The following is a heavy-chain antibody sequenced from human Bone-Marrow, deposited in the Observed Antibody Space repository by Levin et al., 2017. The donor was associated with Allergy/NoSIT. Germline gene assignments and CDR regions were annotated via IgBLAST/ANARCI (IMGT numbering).Heavy chain of an antibody. J-gene: IGHJ4*02. V-gene: IGHV1-3*01. CDR3: ARDRGEYYFDN. Sequence: PGGSLRLSCKASGYTFTSYRYPLHWVRQAPGQRPEWMGWINVDSGNTKYSQSFQGRVTITTDTSASTAYMELRSLRSEDTAVYYCARDRGEYYFDNWGQGTLVTVSS. D-gene: IGHD2/OR15-2a*01. CDR2: INVDSGNT. CDR1: GYTFTSYRYP.